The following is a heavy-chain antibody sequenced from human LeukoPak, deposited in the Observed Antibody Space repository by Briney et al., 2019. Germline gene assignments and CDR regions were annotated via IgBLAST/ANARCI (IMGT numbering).Heavy chain of an antibody. J-gene: IGHJ3*02. D-gene: IGHD3-10*01. CDR2: IYYSGST. Sequence: SETLSLTCTVSGGSISSYYWSWIRQPPGKGLEWIGYIYYSGSTNYNPSLKSRVTISVDTSKNQFSLKLSSVTAADTAVYYCARHDPHVLLWFGDMGAFDIWGQGTMVTVSS. CDR1: GGSISSYY. V-gene: IGHV4-59*08. CDR3: ARHDPHVLLWFGDMGAFDI.